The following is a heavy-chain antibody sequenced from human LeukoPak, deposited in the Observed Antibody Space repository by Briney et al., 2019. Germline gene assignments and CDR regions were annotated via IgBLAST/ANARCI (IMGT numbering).Heavy chain of an antibody. CDR3: ARVNVVVPAAIKNMGAYYYYYMDV. CDR1: GGLINSYH. CDR2: HYSCGNH. D-gene: IGHD2-2*01. Sequence: SDPLSLTCSVWGGLINSYHEICTRDPRGEALVGIGRHYSCGNHIYNPSIKSRVTMSVDTCKNQFSLKLSSVTAADTAVYYCARVNVVVPAAIKNMGAYYYYYMDVWGKGTTVTVSS. J-gene: IGHJ6*03. V-gene: IGHV4-4*07.